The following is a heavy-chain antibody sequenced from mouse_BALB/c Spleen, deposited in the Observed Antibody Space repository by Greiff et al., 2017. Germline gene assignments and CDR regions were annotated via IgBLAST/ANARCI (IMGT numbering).Heavy chain of an antibody. Sequence: EVQGVESGAELVKPGASVKLSCTASGFNIKDTYMHWVKQRPEQGLEWIGRIDPANGNTKYDPKFQGKATITADTSSNTAYLQLSSLTSEDTAVYYCARSKYGNFGGAMDYWGQGTSVTVSS. CDR2: IDPANGNT. CDR3: ARSKYGNFGGAMDY. V-gene: IGHV14-3*02. J-gene: IGHJ4*01. CDR1: GFNIKDTY. D-gene: IGHD2-10*02.